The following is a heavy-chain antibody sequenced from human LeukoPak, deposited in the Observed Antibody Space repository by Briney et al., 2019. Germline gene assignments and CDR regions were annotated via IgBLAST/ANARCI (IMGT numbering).Heavy chain of an antibody. CDR3: ARFPMSTVVTSYFDY. CDR1: GFTFNDYY. Sequence: GGSLRLSCTTSGFTFNDYYMSWIRQAPGKGLEWVSYITSSGDTISYADSVKGRFTISRDSAKNSLYLQMNSLRAEDTALYYCARFPMSTVVTSYFDYWGQGTLVPVSS. V-gene: IGHV3-11*01. D-gene: IGHD4-23*01. J-gene: IGHJ4*02. CDR2: ITSSGDTI.